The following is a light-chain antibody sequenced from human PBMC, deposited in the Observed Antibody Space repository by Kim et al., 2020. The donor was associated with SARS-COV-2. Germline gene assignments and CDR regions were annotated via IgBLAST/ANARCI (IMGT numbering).Light chain of an antibody. CDR3: NSRDSNDNVV. Sequence: SSSLPPSPSFSFAFLPTVRITCQGDSLRSYYATWYQQKPGQAPIVVIYGKNNRPSGIPDRFSGSSSGNTASLTITGTQAGDEADYYCNSRDSNDNVVFGGGTQLTVL. CDR2: GKN. CDR1: SLRSYY. J-gene: IGLJ2*01. V-gene: IGLV3-19*01.